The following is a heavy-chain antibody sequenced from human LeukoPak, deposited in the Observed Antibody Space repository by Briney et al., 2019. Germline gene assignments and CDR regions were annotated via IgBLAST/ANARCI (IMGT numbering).Heavy chain of an antibody. J-gene: IGHJ6*03. V-gene: IGHV4-34*01. Sequence: SETLSLTCAVYGGSFSGYYWSWIRQPPGKGLEWIGEINHSGSTNYNPSLKSRVTISVDTSKNQFSLKLSSVTAADTAVYYCARNWASPYYYYYMDVWGKGTTVTVSS. CDR1: GGSFSGYY. CDR2: INHSGST. D-gene: IGHD7-27*01. CDR3: ARNWASPYYYYYMDV.